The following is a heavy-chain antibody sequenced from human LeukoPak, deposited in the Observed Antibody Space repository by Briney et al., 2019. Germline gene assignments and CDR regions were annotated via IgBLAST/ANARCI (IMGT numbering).Heavy chain of an antibody. D-gene: IGHD3-16*02. J-gene: IGHJ4*02. V-gene: IGHV4-38-2*02. CDR2: IYHSGST. CDR3: ARDHGPYYDYVWGSYPVGY. CDR1: GYSISSGYY. Sequence: SETLSLTCTVSGYSISSGYYWGWIRQPPGKGLEWIGSIYHSGSTYYNPSLKSRVTISVDTSKNQFSLKLSSVTAADTAVYYCARDHGPYYDYVWGSYPVGYWGQGTLVTVSS.